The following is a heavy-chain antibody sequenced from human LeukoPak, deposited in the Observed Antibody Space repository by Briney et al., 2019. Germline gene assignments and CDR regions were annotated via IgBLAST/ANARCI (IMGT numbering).Heavy chain of an antibody. Sequence: ASVKVSCKTSGYTFTNFDINWVRQASGHGLEWMGWMSPNSGNTGYAQKFQGRVTITRNTSISTAYMELSSLRSEDTAVYYCARAPSWNYNRYYYYYVDVWGRGTTVTVSS. J-gene: IGHJ6*03. CDR1: GYTFTNFD. CDR2: MSPNSGNT. D-gene: IGHD1-7*01. CDR3: ARAPSWNYNRYYYYYVDV. V-gene: IGHV1-8*03.